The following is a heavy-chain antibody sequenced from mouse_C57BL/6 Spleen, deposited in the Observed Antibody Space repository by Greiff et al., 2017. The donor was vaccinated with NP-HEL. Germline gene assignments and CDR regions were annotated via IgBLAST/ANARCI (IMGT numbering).Heavy chain of an antibody. J-gene: IGHJ2*01. Sequence: EVKLMESGGGLVKPGGSLKLSCAASGFTFSSYAMSWVRQTPEKRLEWVATISDGGSYTYYPDNVKGRFTISRDNAKNNLYLQMSHLKSEDTAMYYCARAIVTYYFDYWGQGTTLTVSS. CDR2: ISDGGSYT. D-gene: IGHD2-5*01. V-gene: IGHV5-4*03. CDR1: GFTFSSYA. CDR3: ARAIVTYYFDY.